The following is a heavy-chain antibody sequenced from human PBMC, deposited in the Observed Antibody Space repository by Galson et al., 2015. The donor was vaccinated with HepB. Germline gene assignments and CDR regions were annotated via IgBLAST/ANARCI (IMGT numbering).Heavy chain of an antibody. D-gene: IGHD6-19*01. CDR2: ISGSGGST. J-gene: IGHJ4*02. Sequence: SLRLSCAASGFTFSNYAMTWVRQAPGKGLEWVSVISGSGGSTFYADSVKGRFTISRDNSKNTLYLLMNSLRVEDTAVYYCAKGNGWSPYFDYWGQGTLVTVSS. CDR3: AKGNGWSPYFDY. V-gene: IGHV3-23*01. CDR1: GFTFSNYA.